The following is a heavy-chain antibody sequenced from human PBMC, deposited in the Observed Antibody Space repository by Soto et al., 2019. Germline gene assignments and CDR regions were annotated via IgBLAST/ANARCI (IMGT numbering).Heavy chain of an antibody. J-gene: IGHJ4*02. V-gene: IGHV2-5*02. CDR2: IYWDDDK. Sequence: QITLKESGPTLVKPTQTLTLTCTFSGFSLSTSGVGVGWIRQPPRKAMEWLALIYWDDDKRDSPSLTSRLTITKDTSKTQVVLTLTNSDPEDTATYYCTHRRPPGLDYWGQGTLVTVSS. CDR3: THRRPPGLDY. CDR1: GFSLSTSGVG.